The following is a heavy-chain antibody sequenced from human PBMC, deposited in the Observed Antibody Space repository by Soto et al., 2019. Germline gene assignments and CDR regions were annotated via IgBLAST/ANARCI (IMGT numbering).Heavy chain of an antibody. J-gene: IGHJ4*02. D-gene: IGHD3-22*01. V-gene: IGHV4-39*01. CDR2: IHYSGST. CDR1: GGSISSSSYF. CDR3: ARQRDYYDTSGDSYFDY. Sequence: SETLSLTCTFSGGSISSSSYFWGWIRQPPGEGLEWIGSIHYSGSTYYNPSLRSRVTISVDTSKNQFSLKLTSVTAADTAVYYCARQRDYYDTSGDSYFDYWGQGTLVTVSS.